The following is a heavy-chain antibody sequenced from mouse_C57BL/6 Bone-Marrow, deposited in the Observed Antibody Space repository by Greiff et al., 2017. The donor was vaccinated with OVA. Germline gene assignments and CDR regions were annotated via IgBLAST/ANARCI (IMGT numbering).Heavy chain of an antibody. J-gene: IGHJ3*01. D-gene: IGHD1-1*01. CDR2: ISSGGSYT. V-gene: IGHV5-6*01. CDR1: GFTFSSYG. CDR3: ARPPDYYGSSPFAY. Sequence: EVQVVESGGDLVKPGGSLKLSCAASGFTFSSYGMSWVRQTPDKRLEWVATISSGGSYTYYPDSVKGRFTISRDNAKNTLYLQMSSLKSEDTAMYYCARPPDYYGSSPFAYWGQGTLVTVSA.